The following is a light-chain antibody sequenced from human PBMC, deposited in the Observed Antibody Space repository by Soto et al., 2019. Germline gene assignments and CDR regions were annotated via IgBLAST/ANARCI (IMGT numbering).Light chain of an antibody. V-gene: IGLV2-23*03. CDR3: YSFAGSTTFSYV. Sequence: QSALTQPASVSGSPGQSIDISCTGISSDVGNYNLVSWYQQHQGEAPKVIIYEGTKRPSGVSDRFSGSRSGNTASLTIAGLQPEDEADYYCYSFAGSTTFSYVFGPGTKLTVL. CDR1: SSDVGNYNL. J-gene: IGLJ1*01. CDR2: EGT.